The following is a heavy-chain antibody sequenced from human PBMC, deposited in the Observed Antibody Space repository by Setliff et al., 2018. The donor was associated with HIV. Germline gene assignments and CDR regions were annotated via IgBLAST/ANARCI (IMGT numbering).Heavy chain of an antibody. J-gene: IGHJ3*01. V-gene: IGHV4-39*07. D-gene: IGHD2-2*01. CDR3: ARDDSIVLVPAIMRGDGFDF. Sequence: PSETLSLTCAVSGGSISSSDYYWGWIRQPPEKGLEWIGSIYYTGNTKYNPSLESRVTFSIDTSENQFSLRLASVTAADTAIYYCARDDSIVLVPAIMRGDGFDFWGQGRMVTVSS. CDR2: IYYTGNT. CDR1: GGSISSSDYY.